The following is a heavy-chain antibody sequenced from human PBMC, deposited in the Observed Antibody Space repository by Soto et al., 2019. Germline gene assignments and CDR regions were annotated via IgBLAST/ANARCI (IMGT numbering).Heavy chain of an antibody. D-gene: IGHD6-19*01. CDR1: SGSISSSNW. V-gene: IGHV4-4*02. J-gene: IGHJ4*02. CDR2: INHSGST. CDR3: ARNSNRPGYNSGWYRY. Sequence: PSETLSLTCAVSSGSISSSNWWSWVRQPPGKGLEWIGEINHSGSTNYNPSLKSRVTISVDTSKNQFSLKLSSVTAADTAVYYCARNSNRPGYNSGWYRYWGQGTLVTVSS.